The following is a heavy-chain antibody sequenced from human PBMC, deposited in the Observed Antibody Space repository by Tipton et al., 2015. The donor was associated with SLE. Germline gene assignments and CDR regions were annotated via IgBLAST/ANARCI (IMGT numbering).Heavy chain of an antibody. D-gene: IGHD3-22*01. J-gene: IGHJ5*02. Sequence: TLSLTCTVSGGSISSSSYYWGWIRQPPGKGLEWIGYISYNGSTNYNPSLKSRVAISVDTSKNQFSLKLSSVTAADTAVYYCARDRPDSPQGWFDPWGQGTLVTVSS. CDR1: GGSISSSSYY. CDR2: ISYNGST. CDR3: ARDRPDSPQGWFDP. V-gene: IGHV4-61*01.